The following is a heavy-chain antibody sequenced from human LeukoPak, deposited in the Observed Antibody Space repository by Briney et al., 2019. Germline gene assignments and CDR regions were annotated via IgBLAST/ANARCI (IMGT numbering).Heavy chain of an antibody. Sequence: SETLSLTCTVSGGSISSYYWSWIRQPPGKGLEWIGEINHSGSTNYNPSLKSRVTISVDTSKNQFSLKLSSVTAADTAVYYCARCSRRYYYDSSGYLDYWGQGTLVTVSS. CDR2: INHSGST. J-gene: IGHJ4*02. CDR3: ARCSRRYYYDSSGYLDY. V-gene: IGHV4-34*01. CDR1: GGSISSYY. D-gene: IGHD3-22*01.